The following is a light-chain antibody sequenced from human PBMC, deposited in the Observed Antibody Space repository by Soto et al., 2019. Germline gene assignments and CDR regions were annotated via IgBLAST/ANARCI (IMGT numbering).Light chain of an antibody. Sequence: IVWTQSPGTLSLSPGERATLSCRASQTFSSNYLAWYQQKPGQAPRLLIYGASTRATGIQDRFSGSGSGTDFTLIINRLEPEDSAVYYCQQYGSSFTFGPGTKVEI. V-gene: IGKV3-20*01. CDR2: GAS. J-gene: IGKJ3*01. CDR3: QQYGSSFT. CDR1: QTFSSNY.